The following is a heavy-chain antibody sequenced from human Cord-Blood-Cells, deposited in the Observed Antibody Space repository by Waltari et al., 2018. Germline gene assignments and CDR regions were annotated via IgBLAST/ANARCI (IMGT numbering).Heavy chain of an antibody. CDR2: FDPEDGET. CDR3: ATPYSGSYYYYYGMDV. J-gene: IGHJ6*02. V-gene: IGHV1-24*01. D-gene: IGHD1-26*01. Sequence: HWVRQAPGKGLEWMGGFDPEDGETIYAQKFQGRVTMTEDTSTDTAYMELSSLRSEDTAVYYCATPYSGSYYYYYGMDVWGQGTTVTVSS.